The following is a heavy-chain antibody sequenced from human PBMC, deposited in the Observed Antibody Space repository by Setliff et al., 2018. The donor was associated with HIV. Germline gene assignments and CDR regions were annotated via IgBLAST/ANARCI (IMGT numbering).Heavy chain of an antibody. J-gene: IGHJ4*02. D-gene: IGHD3-3*01. V-gene: IGHV4-31*03. CDR3: ARGVNFDY. CDR1: GGSTTSGGYY. CDR2: IYYSGST. Sequence: TSETLSLTCSVSGGSTTSGGYYWSWIRQYPGKGLEYIGYIYYSGSTYYNPSLKSRVTMSIDTSTQQFFLNVTSVTAADTAVYYCARGVNFDYWGQGTQVTVSS.